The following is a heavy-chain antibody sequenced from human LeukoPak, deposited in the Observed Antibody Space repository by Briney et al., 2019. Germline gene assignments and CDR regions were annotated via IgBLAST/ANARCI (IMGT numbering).Heavy chain of an antibody. J-gene: IGHJ6*02. V-gene: IGHV3-66*01. CDR3: ARDSTGTRDYYYGMDV. Sequence: GGSLRLSCAASGFTVSSNYMSWVRQAPGNGLELVSVIYSGGSTYYADSVKGRFTISRDNSKNTLYLQMNSLRAEDTAVYYCARDSTGTRDYYYGMDVWGQGTTVTVSS. CDR1: GFTVSSNY. D-gene: IGHD1-1*01. CDR2: IYSGGST.